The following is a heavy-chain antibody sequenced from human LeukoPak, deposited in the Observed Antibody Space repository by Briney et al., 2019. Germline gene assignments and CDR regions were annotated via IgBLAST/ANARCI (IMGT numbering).Heavy chain of an antibody. CDR3: ASHYCSSTSCHDY. CDR1: GGSISSYY. CDR2: IYYSGST. Sequence: PSETLSLTCTVSGGSISSYYWRWIRQPPGKGLEWIGYIYYSGSTNYNPSLKSRVTISVDTSKNQFSLKLSSVTAADTAVYYCASHYCSSTSCHDYWGQGTLVTVSS. D-gene: IGHD2-2*01. V-gene: IGHV4-59*01. J-gene: IGHJ4*02.